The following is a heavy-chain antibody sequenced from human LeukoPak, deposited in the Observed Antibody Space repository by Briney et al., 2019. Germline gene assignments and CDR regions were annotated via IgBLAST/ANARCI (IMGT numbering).Heavy chain of an antibody. CDR3: ARSTARYSSSWYAVAGPLDY. Sequence: PSETLSLTCAVYGGSFSGYYWSWIRQPPGKGLEWIGEINHSGSTNYNPSLKSRVTISVDTSKNQFSLKLSSVTAADTAVYYCARSTARYSSSWYAVAGPLDYWGQGTLVTVSS. V-gene: IGHV4-34*01. CDR1: GGSFSGYY. D-gene: IGHD6-13*01. CDR2: INHSGST. J-gene: IGHJ4*02.